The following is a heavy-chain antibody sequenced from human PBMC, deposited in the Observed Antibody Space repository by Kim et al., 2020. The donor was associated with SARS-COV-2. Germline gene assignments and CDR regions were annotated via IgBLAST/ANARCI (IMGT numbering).Heavy chain of an antibody. CDR3: TRVPF. Sequence: GGSLRLSCAASGFSFSEWWMDWVRQAPGKGPEWVARIDNDGTTTLYADSVKGRFTISRDNPKNTLYLQMTGLRADDTGVYYCTRVPFWCQGTLVPVS. CDR1: GFSFSEWW. V-gene: IGHV3-74*01. J-gene: IGHJ4*02. CDR2: IDNDGTTT.